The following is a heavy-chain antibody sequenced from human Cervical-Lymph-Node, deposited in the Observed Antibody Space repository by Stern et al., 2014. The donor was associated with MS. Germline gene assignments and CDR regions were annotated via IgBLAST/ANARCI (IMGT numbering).Heavy chain of an antibody. D-gene: IGHD6-13*01. CDR2: INTNPGDP. CDR1: GYTFTKYA. J-gene: IGHJ4*02. Sequence: VQLVQSGSELKKPGASVKVSCKASGYTFTKYALNWVRQAPGQGLEWMGWINTNPGDPTYAQGFTGRFVFSLDTSVTTTYLQISSLKAEDTAVYYCATSSAWSNFDYWGQGTLVTVPS. CDR3: ATSSAWSNFDY. V-gene: IGHV7-4-1*02.